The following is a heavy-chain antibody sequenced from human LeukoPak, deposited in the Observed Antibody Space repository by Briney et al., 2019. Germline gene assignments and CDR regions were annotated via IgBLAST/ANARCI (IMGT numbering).Heavy chain of an antibody. CDR1: RGSISSGSYY. CDR2: IYTSGST. Sequence: SETLSLTCTVSRGSISSGSYYWSWIRQPAGKGLGWIGRIYTSGSTNYNPSLKSRVTISVDTSKNQFSLKLSYVTAADTAVYYCARGGAYYYDSSGWYFDLWGRGTLVTVSS. J-gene: IGHJ2*01. CDR3: ARGGAYYYDSSGWYFDL. D-gene: IGHD3-22*01. V-gene: IGHV4-61*02.